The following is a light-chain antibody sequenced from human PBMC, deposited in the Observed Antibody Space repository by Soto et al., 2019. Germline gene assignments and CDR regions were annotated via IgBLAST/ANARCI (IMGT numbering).Light chain of an antibody. V-gene: IGKV1-5*03. CDR1: QSISSW. CDR3: QQYNSYPT. Sequence: DIQMTQSPSTLSASVGDRVTITCRVSQSISSWLAWYQQKPGKAPKLLIYKASSLESGVPSRFSGSGSGTEFTLTISSLQPDDFATYYCQQYNSYPTFGQGTKVDIK. CDR2: KAS. J-gene: IGKJ1*01.